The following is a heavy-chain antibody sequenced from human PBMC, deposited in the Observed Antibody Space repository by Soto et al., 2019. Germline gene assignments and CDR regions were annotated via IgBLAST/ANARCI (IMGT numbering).Heavy chain of an antibody. D-gene: IGHD1-26*01. V-gene: IGHV3-23*01. J-gene: IGHJ4*02. CDR2: ISGSGGST. CDR1: GFTFSSYA. CDR3: ARRGSGSDYDY. Sequence: EVQLLESGGGLVQPGGSLRLSCAASGFTFSSYAMRWVRQAPVKGLEWVSAISGSGGSTYYADSVKGRFTIYRDNSKNMLYLQMNSLRAEDTAVYYCARRGSGSDYDYWGQGTLVTVSS.